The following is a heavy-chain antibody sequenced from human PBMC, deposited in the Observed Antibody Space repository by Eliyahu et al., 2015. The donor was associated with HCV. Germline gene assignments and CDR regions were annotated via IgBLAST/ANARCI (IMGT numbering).Heavy chain of an antibody. V-gene: IGHV1-3*01. Sequence: MGWINAGNGNTKYSQKFQGRVTITRDTSASTAYMELSSLRSEDTAVYYCARVLRYFDWLSYAFDIWGQGTMVTVSS. J-gene: IGHJ3*02. D-gene: IGHD3-9*01. CDR2: INAGNGNT. CDR3: ARVLRYFDWLSYAFDI.